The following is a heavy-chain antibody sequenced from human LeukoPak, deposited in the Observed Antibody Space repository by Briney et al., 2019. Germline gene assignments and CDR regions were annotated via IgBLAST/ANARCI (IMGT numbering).Heavy chain of an antibody. Sequence: ASVKVSCKASGYTFTSYYMHWVRQAPGQGLEWMGIINPSGGSTSYAQKFQGRVTMTRDMSTSTVYMELSSLRSEDTAVYYCATVDYGGNSGGYYFDYWGQGTLVTVSS. J-gene: IGHJ4*02. D-gene: IGHD4-23*01. V-gene: IGHV1-46*01. CDR3: ATVDYGGNSGGYYFDY. CDR2: INPSGGST. CDR1: GYTFTSYY.